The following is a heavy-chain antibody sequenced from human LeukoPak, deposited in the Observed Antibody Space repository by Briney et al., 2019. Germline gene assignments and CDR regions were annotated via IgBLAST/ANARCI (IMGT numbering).Heavy chain of an antibody. Sequence: GGSLRLSCAASGFTFSSYSMNWVRQAPGKGLEWVSSISSSSSYIYYADSVKGRFTISRDNAKNSLYLQMNSLRAEDTAVYYCARVHNGYYYDSSGYYLARTFDYWGQGTLVTVSS. CDR1: GFTFSSYS. J-gene: IGHJ4*02. D-gene: IGHD3-22*01. V-gene: IGHV3-21*01. CDR2: ISSSSSYI. CDR3: ARVHNGYYYDSSGYYLARTFDY.